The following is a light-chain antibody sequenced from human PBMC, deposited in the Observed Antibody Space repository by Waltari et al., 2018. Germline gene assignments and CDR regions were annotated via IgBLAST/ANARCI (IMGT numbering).Light chain of an antibody. CDR3: GADHGSGRNFVVV. Sequence: QPVLTQPPSASASLGASVTLTCTLSSGYSNYKVDWYQQRPGKGPRFVMRVGTGGIVGCKGDGIADRCSVLGSGRDRYLTIKNSQEEDESDYHCGADHGSGRNFVVVFGGGTKLTVL. CDR1: SGYSNYK. V-gene: IGLV9-49*01. J-gene: IGLJ2*01. CDR2: VGTGGIVG.